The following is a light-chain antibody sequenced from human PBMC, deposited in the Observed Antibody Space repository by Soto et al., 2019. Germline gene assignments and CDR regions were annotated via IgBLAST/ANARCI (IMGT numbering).Light chain of an antibody. CDR2: EVG. CDR3: ISYSSGRPLYG. J-gene: IGLJ1*01. CDR1: SSDVGGDKY. Sequence: QSVLTQYASASGSPGQSVTISCIGTSSDVGGDKYVSWYQQHPGKAPKLMISEVGNPPSAVSNRFSGAKSVNTAPLTRSELEVEDEADYVCISYSSGRPLYGLGPRPKVTVL. V-gene: IGLV2-14*01.